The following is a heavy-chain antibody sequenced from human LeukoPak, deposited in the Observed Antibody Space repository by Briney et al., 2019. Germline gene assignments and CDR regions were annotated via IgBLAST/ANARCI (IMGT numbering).Heavy chain of an antibody. J-gene: IGHJ4*02. CDR2: INAGNGNT. V-gene: IGHV1-3*01. CDR3: ARDSTVLRYFDWLLSAQTSFDY. D-gene: IGHD3-9*01. CDR1: GYTFTSYA. Sequence: ASVKVSCKASGYTFTSYAMHWVRQAPGQRLEWMGWINAGNGNTKYSQKFQGRVTITRDTSASTAYMELSSLRSGDTAVYYCARDSTVLRYFDWLLSAQTSFDYWGQGTLVTVSS.